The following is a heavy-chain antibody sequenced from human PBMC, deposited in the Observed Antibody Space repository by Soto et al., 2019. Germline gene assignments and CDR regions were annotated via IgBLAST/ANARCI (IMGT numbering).Heavy chain of an antibody. J-gene: IGHJ5*02. CDR3: ARMYSSSWYLIWFDP. CDR2: IYYSGST. CDR1: GGSISSGDYY. Sequence: PSETLSLTCTVSGGSISSGDYYWSWIRQPPGKGLEWIGYIYYSGSTYYNPSLKGRVTISVDTSKNQFSLKLSSVTAADTAVHYCARMYSSSWYLIWFDPWGQGTLVTVSS. V-gene: IGHV4-30-4*01. D-gene: IGHD6-13*01.